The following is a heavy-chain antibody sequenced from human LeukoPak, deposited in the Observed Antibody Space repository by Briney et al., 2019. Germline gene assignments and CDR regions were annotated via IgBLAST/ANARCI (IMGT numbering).Heavy chain of an antibody. Sequence: SETLSLTCSVSGGSISNSYWNWIRQPPGKGLEWIGYISYSGTTNSNPSLKSRVTISVDTSKNQFSLKLSSVTAADTAVYYCARRSYGTDYFDYWGQGTLVTVSS. V-gene: IGHV4-59*08. J-gene: IGHJ4*02. CDR3: ARRSYGTDYFDY. D-gene: IGHD5-18*01. CDR1: GGSISNSY. CDR2: ISYSGTT.